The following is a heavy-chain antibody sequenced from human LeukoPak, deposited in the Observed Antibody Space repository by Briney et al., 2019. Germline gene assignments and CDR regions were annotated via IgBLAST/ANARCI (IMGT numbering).Heavy chain of an antibody. CDR2: TYYSGST. V-gene: IGHV4-59*08. CDR1: GGSISGYY. Sequence: SETLSLTCTVSGGSISGYYWSWIRQPPGEGLEYIGYTYYSGSTNYNPSLKSRVTISVDTSKNQYSLKLNSVTAADTAVYYCARHLGLGTNYYYGMDVWGQGTTVTVSS. CDR3: ARHLGLGTNYYYGMDV. D-gene: IGHD3-10*01. J-gene: IGHJ6*02.